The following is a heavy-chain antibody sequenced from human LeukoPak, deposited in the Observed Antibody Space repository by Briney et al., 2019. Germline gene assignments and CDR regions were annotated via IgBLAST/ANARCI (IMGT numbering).Heavy chain of an antibody. V-gene: IGHV3-7*03. Sequence: GGSLRLSCAASGFTFSSYGMHWVRQAPGKGLEWVASINHNGNVNYYVDSVKGRFTISRDNAKNSLYLQMSNVRAEDTAVYFCARGGGLDVWGQGATVTVSS. D-gene: IGHD3-16*01. CDR2: INHNGNVN. J-gene: IGHJ6*02. CDR3: ARGGGLDV. CDR1: GFTFSSYG.